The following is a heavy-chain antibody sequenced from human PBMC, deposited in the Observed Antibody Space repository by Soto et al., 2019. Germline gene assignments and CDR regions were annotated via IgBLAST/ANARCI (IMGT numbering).Heavy chain of an antibody. CDR1: GFTFSSYS. CDR2: IGSSSNYI. D-gene: IGHD2-15*01. Sequence: GGSLRLSCAASGFTFSSYSMNWVRQAPGKGLEWVSSIGSSSNYIYYADSVKGRFTISRDNAKNSLYLQMNSLRAEDTAVYFCASAVRDIVVVVAARNYAFDIWGRGTMVTVSS. CDR3: ASAVRDIVVVVAARNYAFDI. V-gene: IGHV3-21*01. J-gene: IGHJ3*02.